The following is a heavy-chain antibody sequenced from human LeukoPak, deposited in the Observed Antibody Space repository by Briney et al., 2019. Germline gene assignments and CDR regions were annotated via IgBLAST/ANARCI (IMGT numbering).Heavy chain of an antibody. CDR3: ARTTPSGLRYFDY. D-gene: IGHD5-12*01. CDR2: ISAYNGNT. CDR1: GYTFTSYG. J-gene: IGHJ4*02. V-gene: IGHV1-18*01. Sequence: GASVKVSCKASGYTFTSYGISWVRQAPGQGLEWMGWISAYNGNTNYAQKLQGRVTMTTDTSTSTAHMELRSLRSDDTAVYYCARTTPSGLRYFDYWGQGTLVTVSS.